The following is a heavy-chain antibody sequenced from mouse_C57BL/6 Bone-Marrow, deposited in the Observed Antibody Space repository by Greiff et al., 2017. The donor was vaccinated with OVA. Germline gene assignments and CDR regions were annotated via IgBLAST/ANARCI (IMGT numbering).Heavy chain of an antibody. J-gene: IGHJ2*01. CDR2: IDPSDSYT. CDR1: GYTFTSYW. V-gene: IGHV1-69*01. CDR3: ARWNYGSSYDY. D-gene: IGHD1-1*01. Sequence: QVQLQQSGAELVMPGASVKLSCKASGYTFTSYWMHWVKQRPGQGLEWIGEIDPSDSYTNYNQKFKGKSTLTVDKSSSTAYMQLSSLTSEDSAVYYGARWNYGSSYDYWGQGTTLIVSS.